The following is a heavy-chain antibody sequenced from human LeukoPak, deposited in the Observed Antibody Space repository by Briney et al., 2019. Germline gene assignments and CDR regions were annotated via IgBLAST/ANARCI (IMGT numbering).Heavy chain of an antibody. J-gene: IGHJ5*02. CDR1: GGPITGSTYY. Sequence: SETLSLTCTVSGGPITGSTYYWAGFRQPPGKGLEWIASIYHSGRTYSRPSLKSRVSIFLDTSKGQFSLNVRSVTAADTAVYYCARRSGDWAVNWFDPWGQGTLVTVSS. D-gene: IGHD2-21*02. CDR3: ARRSGDWAVNWFDP. V-gene: IGHV4-39*01. CDR2: IYHSGRT.